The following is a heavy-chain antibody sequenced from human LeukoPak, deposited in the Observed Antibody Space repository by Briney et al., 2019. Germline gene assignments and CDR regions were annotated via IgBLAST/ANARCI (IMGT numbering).Heavy chain of an antibody. V-gene: IGHV3-33*01. CDR2: IWFDGSNE. J-gene: IGHJ6*02. D-gene: IGHD2/OR15-2a*01. CDR3: ARFCKEYYGMDV. Sequence: GGSLRLSCAASGFTFSTYGMNWVRQAPGKGLEWVAVIWFDGSNEYYAESVRGRFTISRDNSKNTLYLQMNSLRGEDTAVYYCARFCKEYYGMDVWGQGTTVTVSS. CDR1: GFTFSTYG.